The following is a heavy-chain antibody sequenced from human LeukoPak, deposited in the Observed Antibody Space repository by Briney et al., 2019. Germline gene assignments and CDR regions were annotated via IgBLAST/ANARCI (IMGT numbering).Heavy chain of an antibody. J-gene: IGHJ6*04. D-gene: IGHD6-19*01. CDR1: GFTFSSYE. CDR2: ISSSGSTI. CDR3: ARDGEYSGGWLDYYYNYGMDV. Sequence: GGSLRLSCAASGFTFSSYEMNWVRQAPGKGLEWVSYISSSGSTIYYADSVKGRFTISRDNAKNSLYLQMNSLRAEDTAVYYCARDGEYSGGWLDYYYNYGMDVWGKGTTVTVSS. V-gene: IGHV3-48*03.